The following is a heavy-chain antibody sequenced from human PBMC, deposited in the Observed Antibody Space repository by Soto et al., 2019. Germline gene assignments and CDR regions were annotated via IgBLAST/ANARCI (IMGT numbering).Heavy chain of an antibody. J-gene: IGHJ4*02. CDR1: GGSLSGATYS. V-gene: IGHV4-30-2*01. CDR3: ARSREFDY. CDR2: IFPGGTT. Sequence: LSLTCGVSGGSLSGATYSWNWIRQPPGKGLEWIGYIFPGGTTYYNPSLKSRVTISIDVSKNQFSLSLRSLTAADTAVYYCARSREFDYWSQGTLVTVSS.